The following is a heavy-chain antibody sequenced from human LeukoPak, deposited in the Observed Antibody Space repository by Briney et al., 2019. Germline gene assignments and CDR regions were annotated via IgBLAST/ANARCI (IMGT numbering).Heavy chain of an antibody. D-gene: IGHD4-23*01. CDR1: VGSISSSSYY. CDR2: IYYTGST. Sequence: PSETLSLTCTVSVGSISSSSYYRGWVRQPPGKGLGWIGSIYYTGSTYYNPSLKGRVTIAVDTSKNQFSLKLNSVTAADTAVYYCARLHYGGNYGYYYYYMDVWGNGTTVTISS. J-gene: IGHJ6*03. V-gene: IGHV4-39*01. CDR3: ARLHYGGNYGYYYYYMDV.